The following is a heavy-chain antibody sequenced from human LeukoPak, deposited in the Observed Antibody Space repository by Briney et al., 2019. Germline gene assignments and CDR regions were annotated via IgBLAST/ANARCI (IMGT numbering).Heavy chain of an antibody. CDR2: IKQDGSEK. J-gene: IGHJ6*03. D-gene: IGHD2-15*01. CDR1: GFTFRKHW. V-gene: IGHV3-7*01. CDR3: AREYCSGGSCYGYYYYYYMDV. Sequence: GGSLRLSCAAAGFTFRKHWMSWVRQSIGKGLEWVANIKQDGSEKHYVDSVKGRFTISRDNAKNSLYLQMSSLRAEDTAVYYCAREYCSGGSCYGYYYYYYMDVWGRGTTVTVSS.